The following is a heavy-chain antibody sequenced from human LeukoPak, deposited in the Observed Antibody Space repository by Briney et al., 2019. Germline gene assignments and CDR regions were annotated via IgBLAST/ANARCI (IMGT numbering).Heavy chain of an antibody. V-gene: IGHV1-18*01. D-gene: IGHD4-23*01. CDR3: ARRFGTTTVAYDAFDI. CDR2: ISAYNGNT. Sequence: GASVKVSCKASGYTFTSYGISWVRQAPGQGLEWMGWISAYNGNTNYAQKLQGRVTMTTDTSTSTAYMELRSLRSDDTAVYYCARRFGTTTVAYDAFDIWGQGTMVTVSS. CDR1: GYTFTSYG. J-gene: IGHJ3*02.